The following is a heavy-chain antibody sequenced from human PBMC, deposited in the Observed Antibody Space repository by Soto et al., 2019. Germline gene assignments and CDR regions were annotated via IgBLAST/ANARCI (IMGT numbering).Heavy chain of an antibody. CDR1: GFTFSDSW. D-gene: IGHD2-15*01. CDR3: VKESRSGGSW. V-gene: IGHV3-7*01. J-gene: IGHJ4*02. CDR2: INRDGTMT. Sequence: GGSLRLSCVASGFTFSDSWMTWVRQVPGKGLEWVANINRDGTMTNYVDSMGGRFAISRDNPRSSVYLHMTNLRTEDTAIYHCVKESRSGGSWWGQGTLVTVSS.